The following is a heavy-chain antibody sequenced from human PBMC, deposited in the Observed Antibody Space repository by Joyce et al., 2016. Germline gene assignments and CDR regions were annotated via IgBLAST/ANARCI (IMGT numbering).Heavy chain of an antibody. CDR3: ARDYSNSPRYFDY. V-gene: IGHV3-21*01. Sequence: EVQLVESGGGLVKPGGSLRLSCAASGFTFSSYRMNWVRQAPGKVLECVSSIRTGSSNIHSADSVKGRFTISRDNAKNSLYLQMNSLRAEDTALYYCARDYSNSPRYFDYWGQGTLVTVSS. CDR1: GFTFSSYR. CDR2: IRTGSSNI. D-gene: IGHD4-11*01. J-gene: IGHJ4*02.